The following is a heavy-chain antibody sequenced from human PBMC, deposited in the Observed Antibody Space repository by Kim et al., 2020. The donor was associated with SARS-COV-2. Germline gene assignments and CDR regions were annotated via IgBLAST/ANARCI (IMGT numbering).Heavy chain of an antibody. V-gene: IGHV4-39*01. CDR2: IYYSGST. CDR3: ARKQRDSSTWPFDY. Sequence: SETLSLTCTVSGGSITSSSYYWGWIRQPPGKGLDWIGSIYYSGSTYYNPSLQSRITISVDTSKNQFSLNLSSVTAADTAVYYCARKQRDSSTWPFDYWGQGTLSPSPQ. J-gene: IGHJ4*02. D-gene: IGHD3-22*01. CDR1: GGSITSSSYY.